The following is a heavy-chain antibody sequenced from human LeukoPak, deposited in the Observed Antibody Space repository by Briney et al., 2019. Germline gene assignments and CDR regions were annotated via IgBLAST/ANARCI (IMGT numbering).Heavy chain of an antibody. CDR2: ISTSSSII. D-gene: IGHD6-13*01. V-gene: IGHV3-48*01. CDR3: AKGGKSSSWYPSIDY. Sequence: GGSLRLSCAASGFTFSSFSMNWVRQAPGKGLEWVSYISTSSSIIYYADSVKGRFTISRDNAKNSLFLQMNSLRAEDTAVYYCAKGGKSSSWYPSIDYWGQGTLVTVSS. J-gene: IGHJ4*02. CDR1: GFTFSSFS.